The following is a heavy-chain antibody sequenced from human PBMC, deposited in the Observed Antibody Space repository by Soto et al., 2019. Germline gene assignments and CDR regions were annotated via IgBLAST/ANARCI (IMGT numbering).Heavy chain of an antibody. J-gene: IGHJ5*02. CDR2: INYGGNS. CDR3: SSDVIALWFGKAHPNWSGP. D-gene: IGHD3-10*01. V-gene: IGHV4-39*01. Sequence: SETLSLTCTVSGDSVSSSPYYWGWLRPPPRKGLEWIGSINYGGNSFYNPSLNSRVTISVDTSKNQFSLKLSSVTAADTAIYYCSSDVIALWFGKAHPNWSGPWGQGTLVTVSS. CDR1: GDSVSSSPYY.